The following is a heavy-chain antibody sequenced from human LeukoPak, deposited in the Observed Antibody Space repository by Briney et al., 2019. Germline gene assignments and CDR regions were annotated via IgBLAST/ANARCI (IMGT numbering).Heavy chain of an antibody. J-gene: IGHJ4*02. CDR2: INPNSGGT. Sequence: ASVKVSCKASGYTFTGYYMHWVRQAPGQGLEWMGWINPNSGGTNYAQKFQGRVTMTRDTSISTAYMELRSLRSDDTAVYYCARVPIPSGSYSEFDYWGQGTLVTVSS. D-gene: IGHD1-26*01. CDR1: GYTFTGYY. V-gene: IGHV1-2*02. CDR3: ARVPIPSGSYSEFDY.